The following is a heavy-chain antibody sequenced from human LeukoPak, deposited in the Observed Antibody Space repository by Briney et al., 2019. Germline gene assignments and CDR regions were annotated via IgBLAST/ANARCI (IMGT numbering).Heavy chain of an antibody. D-gene: IGHD1-1*01. Sequence: SETLSLTCTVSGGSISSYYWSWILQPPGKGLEWIGYIYYSGSTNYNPSLKSRVTISVDTSKNQFSLKLSSVTAADTAVYYCARAQNWIALDYWGQGTLVTVSS. CDR1: GGSISSYY. CDR2: IYYSGST. J-gene: IGHJ4*02. V-gene: IGHV4-59*12. CDR3: ARAQNWIALDY.